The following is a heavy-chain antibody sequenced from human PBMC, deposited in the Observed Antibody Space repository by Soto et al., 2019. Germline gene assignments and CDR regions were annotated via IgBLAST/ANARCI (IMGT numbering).Heavy chain of an antibody. CDR3: ARDRYNWNYESYYYGMDV. V-gene: IGHV3-20*04. D-gene: IGHD1-7*01. J-gene: IGHJ6*02. CDR1: GFTFSSYE. Sequence: PGGSLRLSCAASGFTFSSYEMNWVRQAPGKGLEWVSGINWNSGSIGYGDSVKGRFAISRDNAKNSLHLQMNSLRAEDTAVYYCARDRYNWNYESYYYGMDVWGQGTTVTVSS. CDR2: INWNSGSI.